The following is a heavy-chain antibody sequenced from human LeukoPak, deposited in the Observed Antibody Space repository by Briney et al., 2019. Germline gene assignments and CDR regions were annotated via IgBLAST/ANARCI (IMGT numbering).Heavy chain of an antibody. CDR3: AREGEKTYYDFWTTYYIGY. CDR1: GFTFSSYW. V-gene: IGHV3-7*03. J-gene: IGHJ4*02. Sequence: GGSLRLSCAASGFTFSSYWMSWVRQAPGKGLEWVANIKQDGSEKYYVDSVKGRFTISRDNAKNSLYLQLNSLRAEDTALYYCAREGEKTYYDFWTTYYIGYWGQGTLVTVSS. CDR2: IKQDGSEK. D-gene: IGHD3-3*01.